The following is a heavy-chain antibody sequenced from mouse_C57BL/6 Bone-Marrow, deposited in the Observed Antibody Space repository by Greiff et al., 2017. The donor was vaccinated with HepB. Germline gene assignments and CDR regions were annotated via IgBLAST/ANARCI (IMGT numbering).Heavy chain of an antibody. V-gene: IGHV7-1*01. CDR1: GFTFSDFY. J-gene: IGHJ1*03. CDR3: ARDYYGSSYVRYWYFDV. D-gene: IGHD1-1*01. Sequence: DVKLVESGGGLVQSGRSLRLSCATSGFTFSDFYMEWVRQAPGKGLEWIAASRNKANDYTTEYSASVKGRFIVSRDTSQSILYLQMNALRAEDTAIYYCARDYYGSSYVRYWYFDVWGTGTTVTVSS. CDR2: SRNKANDYTT.